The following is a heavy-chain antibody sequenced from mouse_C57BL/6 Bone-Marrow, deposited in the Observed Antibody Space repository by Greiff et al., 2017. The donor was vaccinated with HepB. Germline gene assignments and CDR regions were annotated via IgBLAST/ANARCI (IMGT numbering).Heavy chain of an antibody. CDR1: GYTFTSYG. CDR2: IYPRSGNT. CDR3: ERCRGYYGSSIYAMDY. V-gene: IGHV1-81*01. D-gene: IGHD1-1*01. Sequence: VQLVESGAELARPGASVKLSCKASGYTFTSYGISWVKQRTGQGLEWIGEIYPRSGNTYYNEKFKGKATLTADKSSSTAYMELRSLTSEDSAVYFCERCRGYYGSSIYAMDYWGQGTSVTVSS. J-gene: IGHJ4*01.